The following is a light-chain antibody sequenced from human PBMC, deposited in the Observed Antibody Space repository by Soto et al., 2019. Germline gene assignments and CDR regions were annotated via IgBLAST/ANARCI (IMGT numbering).Light chain of an antibody. Sequence: QSALTQPASVSGSPGQSITISCTRTSSDVGGYNYVSWYQQHPGKAPKLMIYDVSNRPSGVSNLFSGCKSGNTASLTISGLQAEDEASYYCSSYISSSTVVFGGGTKLTVL. CDR2: DVS. V-gene: IGLV2-14*01. J-gene: IGLJ2*01. CDR1: SSDVGGYNY. CDR3: SSYISSSTVV.